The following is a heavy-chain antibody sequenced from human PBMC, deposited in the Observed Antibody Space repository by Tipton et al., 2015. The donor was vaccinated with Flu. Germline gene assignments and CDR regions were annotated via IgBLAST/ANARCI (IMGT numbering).Heavy chain of an antibody. CDR2: IYTNGDT. CDR3: AREGAGGDYGDYLRY. V-gene: IGHV3-53*01. J-gene: IGHJ4*02. D-gene: IGHD4-17*01. Sequence: GSLRLSCAASGFTVSSSYMSWVRQAPGKGLEWVSVIYTNGDTFYSASVEGRFTASRDSSKNTLDLQMSSLTAEDTAVYYCAREGAGGDYGDYLRYWGQGTMVTVSS. CDR1: GFTVSSSY.